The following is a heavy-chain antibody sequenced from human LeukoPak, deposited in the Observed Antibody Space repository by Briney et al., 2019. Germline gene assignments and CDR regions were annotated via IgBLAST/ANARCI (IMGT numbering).Heavy chain of an antibody. V-gene: IGHV4-59*08. D-gene: IGHD2-2*01. Sequence: SETLSLTCTVSGGXISSYYWSWIRQPPGKGLKWIGSIHYSGSTTYNPSLKSRVTISVDTSKNQFSLKLSSVTAADTAVYYCARRLGGTSTGFDYWGQGTMVTVSS. J-gene: IGHJ4*02. CDR2: IHYSGST. CDR3: ARRLGGTSTGFDY. CDR1: GGXISSYY.